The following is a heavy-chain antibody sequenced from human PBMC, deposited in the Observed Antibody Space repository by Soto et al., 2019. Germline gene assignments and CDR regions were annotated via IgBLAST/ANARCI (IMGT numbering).Heavy chain of an antibody. J-gene: IGHJ5*02. CDR2: ISSYNGNT. D-gene: IGHD2-2*01. V-gene: IGHV1-18*04. CDR1: CYTFTSCG. CDR3: ARGPRYCSTTSCFSGVTWFDP. Sequence: ASLKVSCEASCYTFTSCGISWVRQAPGQGLEWMGWISSYNGNTNYAQKVQGRVTMTTDTSTSTTYMELRSLRSDDTAVYYCARGPRYCSTTSCFSGVTWFDPWGQGTLVTVSS.